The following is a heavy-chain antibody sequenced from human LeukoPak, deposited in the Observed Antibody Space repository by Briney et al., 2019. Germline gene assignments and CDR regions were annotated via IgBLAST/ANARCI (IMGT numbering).Heavy chain of an antibody. D-gene: IGHD3-10*01. V-gene: IGHV5-51*01. CDR3: TARGVDYYGSGSYSDY. J-gene: IGHJ4*02. Sequence: PGESLKISCKGSGYSLTSYWIGWVRQMPGKGLEWMGIIYPGDSDTRYSPSSQGQVTISADKSISTAYLQWSSLKASDTAMYYCTARGVDYYGSGSYSDYWGQGTLVTVSS. CDR1: GYSLTSYW. CDR2: IYPGDSDT.